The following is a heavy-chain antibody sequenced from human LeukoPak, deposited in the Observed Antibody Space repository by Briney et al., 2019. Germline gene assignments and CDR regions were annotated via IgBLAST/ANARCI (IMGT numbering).Heavy chain of an antibody. V-gene: IGHV4-59*08. CDR1: GGSISSYY. Sequence: PSETLSLTCTVSGGSISSYYWSWIRQPPGKGLEWIGYIYYSGSTNYNPSLKSRVTISVDTSKNQFSLKLSSVTAADTAVYYCARTGYSSSWHYWGQGTLVTVSS. J-gene: IGHJ4*02. D-gene: IGHD6-13*01. CDR3: ARTGYSSSWHY. CDR2: IYYSGST.